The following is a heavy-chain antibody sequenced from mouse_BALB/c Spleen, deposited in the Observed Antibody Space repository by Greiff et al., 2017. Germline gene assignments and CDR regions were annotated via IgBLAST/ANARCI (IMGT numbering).Heavy chain of an antibody. CDR1: GFTFSSFG. CDR3: ARVSYYGNYYAMDY. J-gene: IGHJ4*01. CDR2: ISSGSSTI. D-gene: IGHD2-10*01. Sequence: EVQVVESGGGLVQPGGSRKLSCAASGFTFSSFGMHWVRQAPEKGLEWVAYISSGSSTIYYADTVKGRFTISRDNPKNTLFLQMTSLRSEDTAMYYCARVSYYGNYYAMDYWGQGTSVTVSS. V-gene: IGHV5-17*02.